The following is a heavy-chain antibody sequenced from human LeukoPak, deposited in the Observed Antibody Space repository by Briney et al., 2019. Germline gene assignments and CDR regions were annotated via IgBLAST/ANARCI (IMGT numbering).Heavy chain of an antibody. J-gene: IGHJ3*02. CDR3: ASDRIEVDAFDI. D-gene: IGHD2-15*01. CDR1: GGSISSGSYF. V-gene: IGHV4-61*02. Sequence: SQTLSLTCTVSGGSISSGSYFWSWIRQPAGTGLEWIGRIYTSGSTNYNPSPKSRVTISVDTSKNQFSLKLSSVTAADTAVYYCASDRIEVDAFDIWGQGTMVTVSS. CDR2: IYTSGST.